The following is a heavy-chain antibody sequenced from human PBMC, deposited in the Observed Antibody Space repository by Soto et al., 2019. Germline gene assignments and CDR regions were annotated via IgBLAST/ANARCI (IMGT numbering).Heavy chain of an antibody. Sequence: EVQVLESGGGSVQPGGSLRLSCAASGFTFSNFAMGWVRHAPGKGLEWVSEITGSTGSTYYADSVRGRFFIYRDNSKNTLHLQMNSLRVEDTAVYYCVKDTSSSPYYMDVWGKGTTVTVSS. J-gene: IGHJ6*03. D-gene: IGHD2-2*01. CDR3: VKDTSSSPYYMDV. CDR1: GFTFSNFA. CDR2: ITGSTGST. V-gene: IGHV3-23*01.